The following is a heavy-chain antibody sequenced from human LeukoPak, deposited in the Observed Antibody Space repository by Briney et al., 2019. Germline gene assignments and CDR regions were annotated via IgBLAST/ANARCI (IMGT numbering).Heavy chain of an antibody. D-gene: IGHD6-25*01. Sequence: ASVKVSCKASGYTFTGYYMHWVRQAPGQGPEWMGWINPDSGGSEYGQKFQGRVTFTSDTSSTTIYMEVRSLKSDDTAVYYCARDRSSGGPYYYYMDVWGKGTTVTVSS. J-gene: IGHJ6*03. CDR2: INPDSGGS. CDR3: ARDRSSGGPYYYYMDV. V-gene: IGHV1-2*02. CDR1: GYTFTGYY.